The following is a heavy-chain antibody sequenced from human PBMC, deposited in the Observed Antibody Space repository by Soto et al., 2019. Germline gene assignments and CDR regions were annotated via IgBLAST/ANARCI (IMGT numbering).Heavy chain of an antibody. CDR2: MNPNNGNT. V-gene: IGHV1-8*01. D-gene: IGHD1-1*01. CDR3: ARGLQGWHDDRRGTDY. J-gene: IGHJ4*02. CDR1: GYTFTNYD. Sequence: QVQLVQSGAEVKKPGASVKVSCKASGYTFTNYDINWVRQATVQGLEWMGWMNPNNGNTGYARQFQGRVTMTRDTSISTAYMELSSLRSEDTAVYYCARGLQGWHDDRRGTDYWGQGTLVTVSS.